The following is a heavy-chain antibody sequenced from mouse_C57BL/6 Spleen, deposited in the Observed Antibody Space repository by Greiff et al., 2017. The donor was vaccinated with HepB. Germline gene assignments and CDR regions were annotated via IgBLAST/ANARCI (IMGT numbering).Heavy chain of an antibody. Sequence: EVKLMESGGGLVKPGGSLKLSCAASGFTFSDYGMHWVRQAPEKGLEWVAYISSGSSTIYYADTVKGRFTISRDNAKNTLFLQMTSLRSEDTAMYYCARRDYDYYWFAYWGQGTLVTVSA. CDR2: ISSGSSTI. V-gene: IGHV5-17*01. D-gene: IGHD2-4*01. J-gene: IGHJ3*01. CDR3: ARRDYDYYWFAY. CDR1: GFTFSDYG.